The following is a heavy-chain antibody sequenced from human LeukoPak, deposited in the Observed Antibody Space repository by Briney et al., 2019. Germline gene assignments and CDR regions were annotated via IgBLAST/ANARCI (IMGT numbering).Heavy chain of an antibody. CDR2: INPNSGGT. V-gene: IGHV1-2*02. Sequence: ASVKVSCKASGYTFTGYYMLWVRQAPGQGLEWMGWINPNSGGTNYAQKLQGRVTMTRGTSISTAYMQLRRLRSDDTAVYYCARDSESGIAVAGKLYYWSQGTLVTVSS. D-gene: IGHD6-19*01. CDR1: GYTFTGYY. J-gene: IGHJ4*02. CDR3: ARDSESGIAVAGKLYY.